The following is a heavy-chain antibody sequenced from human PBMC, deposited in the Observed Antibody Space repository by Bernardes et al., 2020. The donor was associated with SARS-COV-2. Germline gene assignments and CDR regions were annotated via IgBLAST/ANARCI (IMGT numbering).Heavy chain of an antibody. CDR2: IDWEDDK. CDR3: VAEVTAKGDY. V-gene: IGHV2-70*04. J-gene: IGHJ4*02. D-gene: IGHD2-15*01. Sequence: SGPTLVKPTQTLTLTCTFSGFSLSTSGMRVSWIRQPPGKALEWLARIDWEDDKFYSTSLQTRLTISKDTSKNQVVLTMTNMDPVDTATYYCVAEVTAKGDYWGQGTLVTVSS. CDR1: GFSLSTSGMR.